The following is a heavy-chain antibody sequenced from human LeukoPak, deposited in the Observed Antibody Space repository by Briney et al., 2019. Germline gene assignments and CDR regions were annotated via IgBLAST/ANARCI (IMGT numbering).Heavy chain of an antibody. J-gene: IGHJ4*02. CDR3: ARLYWSLHYFDY. D-gene: IGHD1-1*01. V-gene: IGHV4-4*09. Sequence: SETLSLTCTVSGGSISSYYWSWIRQPPGKRLQWIGYIHTSGSTNYNPSLKSRVTISLDTSKKQFSLKLSSVTAADTAVYYCARLYWSLHYFDYWGQGALVTVSS. CDR2: IHTSGST. CDR1: GGSISSYY.